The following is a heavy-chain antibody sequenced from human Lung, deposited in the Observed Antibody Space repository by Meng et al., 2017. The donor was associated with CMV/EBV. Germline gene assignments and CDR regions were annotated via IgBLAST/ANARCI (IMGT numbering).Heavy chain of an antibody. CDR3: AKGHRGCSSTSCYLDAFDI. D-gene: IGHD2-2*01. V-gene: IGHV3-23*01. Sequence: GESLKISCAASGFTFSSDAMSWVRQAPGEGLEWGSAIIGSGGSTYYADSVKGRFTITRDNSKNTLYLQMNSLRAEDTAVYYGAKGHRGCSSTSCYLDAFDIWGQGTMVTVSS. CDR1: GFTFSSDA. CDR2: IIGSGGST. J-gene: IGHJ3*02.